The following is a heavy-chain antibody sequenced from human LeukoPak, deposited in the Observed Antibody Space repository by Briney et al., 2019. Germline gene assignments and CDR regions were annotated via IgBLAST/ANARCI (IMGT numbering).Heavy chain of an antibody. Sequence: QPGGSLRLSCAASGFTFDDYAMHWVRQAPGKGLEWVSGISWNSGSIGYADSVKGRFTISRDNAKNSLYLQMNSLRAEDTALYYCAKDISHRPGALSDYWGQGTLVTVSS. J-gene: IGHJ4*02. CDR3: AKDISHRPGALSDY. D-gene: IGHD1-26*01. V-gene: IGHV3-9*01. CDR2: ISWNSGSI. CDR1: GFTFDDYA.